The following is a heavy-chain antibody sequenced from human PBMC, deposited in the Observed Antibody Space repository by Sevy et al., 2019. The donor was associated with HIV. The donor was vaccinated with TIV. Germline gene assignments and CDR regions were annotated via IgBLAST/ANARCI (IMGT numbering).Heavy chain of an antibody. CDR2: VSYDGSTK. CDR1: GFTFSNYG. CDR3: AKGSKGTDSAFDL. Sequence: GGSLRLSCAASGFTFSNYGMHWVRQAPGKGLEWVGVVSYDGSTKYYADFVKGRFTISRDNSKNTVYVQMNTLRTEDTAVFYCAKGSKGTDSAFDLWGQGTLVTVSS. V-gene: IGHV3-30*18. D-gene: IGHD1-26*01. J-gene: IGHJ3*01.